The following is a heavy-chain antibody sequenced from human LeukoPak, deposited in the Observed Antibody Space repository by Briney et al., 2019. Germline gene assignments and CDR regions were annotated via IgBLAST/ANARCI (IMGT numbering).Heavy chain of an antibody. CDR3: ARPKVGATRGFDY. V-gene: IGHV4-34*01. CDR2: IYYSGAT. D-gene: IGHD1-26*01. Sequence: SETLSLTCAVYGGSFSGYYWSWIRQPPGKGLEWIGSIYYSGATYYNPSLKSRVTISVDTSKNQFSLTLTSLTAADTAVYYCARPKVGATRGFDYWGQGTLVTVSS. J-gene: IGHJ4*02. CDR1: GGSFSGYY.